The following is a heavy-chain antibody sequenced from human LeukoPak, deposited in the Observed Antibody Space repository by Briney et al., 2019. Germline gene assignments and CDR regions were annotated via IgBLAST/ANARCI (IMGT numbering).Heavy chain of an antibody. CDR2: ISYDGSNK. J-gene: IGHJ4*02. CDR1: GFTFSSYV. D-gene: IGHD2-21*02. Sequence: GRSLRLSCAASGFTFSSYVMHWVRQAPGKGLEWVAVISYDGSNKYYADSVKGRFTISRDNSKNTLYLQMNSLRAEDTAVYYCAKEGEYCGGDCYSGIDYWGQGTLVTVSS. CDR3: AKEGEYCGGDCYSGIDY. V-gene: IGHV3-30*04.